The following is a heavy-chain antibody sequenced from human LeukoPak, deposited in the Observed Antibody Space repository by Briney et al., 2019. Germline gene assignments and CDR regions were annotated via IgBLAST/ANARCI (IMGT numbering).Heavy chain of an antibody. Sequence: GGSLRLSCAASGFTFSSYGMSWVRQAPGKGLEWVSAISGSGGSTYYADSVKGRFTISRDNSKNTLYLQMNSLRAEDTAVYYCAKESNYGVRGPVGYWGQGTLVTVSS. D-gene: IGHD3-10*01. V-gene: IGHV3-23*01. CDR3: AKESNYGVRGPVGY. CDR1: GFTFSSYG. J-gene: IGHJ4*02. CDR2: ISGSGGST.